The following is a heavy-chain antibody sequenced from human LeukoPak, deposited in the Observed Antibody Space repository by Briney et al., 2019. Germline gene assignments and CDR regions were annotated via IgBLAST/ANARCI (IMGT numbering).Heavy chain of an antibody. CDR1: GFTFSSYS. Sequence: QPGGSLRLSCTASGFTFSSYSMNWVRQAPGKGLEWVSYISDSSGTMYYADSVKGRFTISRDNARNSLSLQMNSLRDEDTAVYYCARDVGYYYDSSGYYETALFYWGQGTLVTVSS. J-gene: IGHJ4*02. CDR2: ISDSSGTM. D-gene: IGHD3-22*01. V-gene: IGHV3-48*02. CDR3: ARDVGYYYDSSGYYETALFY.